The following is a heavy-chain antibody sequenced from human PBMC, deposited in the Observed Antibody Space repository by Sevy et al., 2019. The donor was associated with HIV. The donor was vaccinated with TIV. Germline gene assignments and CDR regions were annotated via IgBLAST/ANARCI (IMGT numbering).Heavy chain of an antibody. CDR1: SGSISSYY. J-gene: IGHJ6*02. D-gene: IGHD2-8*01. V-gene: IGHV4-59*12. CDR2: IDYSGST. CDR3: ARRSPLSRYCTNGVCYPDRYYYALDF. Sequence: SETLSLTCTVSSGSISSYYWSWIRQPPGKGLEWIGYIDYSGSTNYKPSLKSRVTISIDTSKNQFSLKLNSVTAADTAVYYCARRSPLSRYCTNGVCYPDRYYYALDFWGQGTTVTVSS.